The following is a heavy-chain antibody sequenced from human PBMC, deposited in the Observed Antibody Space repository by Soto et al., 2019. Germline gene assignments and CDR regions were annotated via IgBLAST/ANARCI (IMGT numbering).Heavy chain of an antibody. J-gene: IGHJ5*01. CDR1: GYIFTNYG. V-gene: IGHV1-18*01. D-gene: IGHD6-13*01. CDR2: ISISVSYS. CDR3: AKNSSSDWLDS. Sequence: QVQLVQSGAELRMPGASEKVSCKTSGYIFTNYGLTWVRQAPGQGLEWMGWISISVSYSHSSPKFHGRLIMTTDTSTNTAFMELRNLRIDDTAMYFCAKNSSSDWLDSWVQGTLITVSS.